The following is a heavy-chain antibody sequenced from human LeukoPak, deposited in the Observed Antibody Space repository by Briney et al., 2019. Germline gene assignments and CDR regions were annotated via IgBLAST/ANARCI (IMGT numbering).Heavy chain of an antibody. CDR2: IYYTGST. J-gene: IGHJ4*02. CDR1: GGSISSGGYY. V-gene: IGHV4-31*03. D-gene: IGHD5-12*01. CDR3: ARNKWLLGRVFDY. Sequence: SETLSLTCTVSGGSISSGGYYWSWIRQHPGKGLEWIGYIYYTGSTYYNPSLRSRVTISVDTSKDQFSLKLSSVTAADTAVYYCARNKWLLGRVFDYWGQGTLVTVSS.